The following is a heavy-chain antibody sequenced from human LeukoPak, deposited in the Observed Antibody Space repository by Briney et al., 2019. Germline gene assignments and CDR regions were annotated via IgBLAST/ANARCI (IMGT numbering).Heavy chain of an antibody. Sequence: GPSLRPSCAASGFTFSSYWMHWVRQAPGKGLVWVSRINNDGSTTKYADSVKGRFTISRDNAKNTLYLQMSSLRAEDTAVYYCASDGGDTSGAFDIWGQGTMVTVSS. V-gene: IGHV3-74*03. D-gene: IGHD3-16*01. J-gene: IGHJ3*02. CDR1: GFTFSSYW. CDR2: INNDGSTT. CDR3: ASDGGDTSGAFDI.